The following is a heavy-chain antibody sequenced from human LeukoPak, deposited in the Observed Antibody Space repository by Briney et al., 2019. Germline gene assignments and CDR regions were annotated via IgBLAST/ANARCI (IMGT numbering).Heavy chain of an antibody. CDR3: ARSYDSANWFDP. J-gene: IGHJ5*02. CDR2: ICYSGST. Sequence: PSETLSLTCTVSGGSVSSGSYYWSWIRQPPGKGLEWNGYICYSGSTNYNPSLKSRVTISVDTSKNQFSLKLSSVTAADTAVYYCARSYDSANWFDPWGQGTLVTVSS. CDR1: GGSVSSGSYY. V-gene: IGHV4-61*01. D-gene: IGHD3-22*01.